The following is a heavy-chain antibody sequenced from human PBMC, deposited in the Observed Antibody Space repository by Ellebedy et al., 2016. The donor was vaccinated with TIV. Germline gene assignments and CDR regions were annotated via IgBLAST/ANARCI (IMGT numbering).Heavy chain of an antibody. CDR3: VTDGSYGDYLSPTHAFVI. V-gene: IGHV3-7*01. Sequence: GESLKISCAASGFSFRSYWMSWVRQAPGKGLEWVANIKQDGSEQYHVDSVRGRFTISRDNARNALYLQMNSLTAEDTAVYYCVTDGSYGDYLSPTHAFVIWGQGTMVAVSS. D-gene: IGHD4-17*01. J-gene: IGHJ3*02. CDR2: IKQDGSEQ. CDR1: GFSFRSYW.